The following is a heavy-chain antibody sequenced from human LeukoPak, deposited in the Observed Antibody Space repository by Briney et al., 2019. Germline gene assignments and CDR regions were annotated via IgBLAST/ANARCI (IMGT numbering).Heavy chain of an antibody. V-gene: IGHV3-48*03. Sequence: GGSLRLSCAASGFTFSSYEMNWVRQAPGKGLEWVSYISSSGRTISYADSVKGRFTISRDNAKNSVYLQVNSLRAEDTAVYYCARDSTGITYYGSRGFDYWGQGTLVTVSS. CDR2: ISSSGRTI. CDR3: ARDSTGITYYGSRGFDY. D-gene: IGHD3-10*01. J-gene: IGHJ4*02. CDR1: GFTFSSYE.